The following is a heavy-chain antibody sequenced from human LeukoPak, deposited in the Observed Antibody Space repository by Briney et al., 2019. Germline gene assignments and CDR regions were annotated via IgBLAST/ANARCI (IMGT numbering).Heavy chain of an antibody. V-gene: IGHV3-66*01. CDR3: ARVAWDCSGGSCYPGYFDY. CDR1: GFTFSSYA. CDR2: IYSGGST. Sequence: GGSLRLSCAASGFTFSSYAISWVRQAPGKGLEWVSVIYSGGSTYYADSVKGRFTISRDNSKNTLYLQMNSLRAEDTAVYYCARVAWDCSGGSCYPGYFDYWGQGTLVTVSS. J-gene: IGHJ4*02. D-gene: IGHD2-15*01.